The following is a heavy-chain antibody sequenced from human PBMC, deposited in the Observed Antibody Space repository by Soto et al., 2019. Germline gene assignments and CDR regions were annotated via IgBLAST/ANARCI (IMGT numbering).Heavy chain of an antibody. D-gene: IGHD2-8*01. V-gene: IGHV3-23*01. CDR2: ISGSGGST. Sequence: GGSLRLSCAASGFTFSSYAMSWVRQAPGKGLEWVSAISGSGGSTYYAASVKGRFTVSRDNSKNTLYLQMNSLRAEDTAVYYCAKGGPRRQTVLYYYYMDVWGKGTTVTVSS. CDR3: AKGGPRRQTVLYYYYMDV. J-gene: IGHJ6*03. CDR1: GFTFSSYA.